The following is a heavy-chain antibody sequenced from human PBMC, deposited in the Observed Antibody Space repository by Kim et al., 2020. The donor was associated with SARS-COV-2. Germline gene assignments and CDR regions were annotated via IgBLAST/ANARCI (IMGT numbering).Heavy chain of an antibody. CDR2: IYSSGST. Sequence: SETLSLTCTVSGGSISSYYWSWIRQPPGKGLEWIGYIYSSGSTKYNPSLKSRVTMLVDTSKNQFSLKLSSVTAADTAIYYCARYSGNSSPWFDPWGQGTLVTVSS. D-gene: IGHD1-26*01. V-gene: IGHV4-59*01. CDR3: ARYSGNSSPWFDP. CDR1: GGSISSYY. J-gene: IGHJ5*02.